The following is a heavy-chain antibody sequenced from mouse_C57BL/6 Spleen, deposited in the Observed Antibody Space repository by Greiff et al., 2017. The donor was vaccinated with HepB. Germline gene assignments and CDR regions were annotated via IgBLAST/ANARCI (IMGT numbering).Heavy chain of an antibody. CDR1: GYSFTGYY. CDR2: INPSTGGT. J-gene: IGHJ2*01. Sequence: EVQLKESGPELVKPGASVKISCKASGYSFTGYYMNWVKQSPEKSLEWIGEINPSTGGTTYNQKFKAKATLTVDKSSSTAYMQLKSLTSEDSAVYYCARSDLGDYWGQGTTLTVSS. CDR3: ARSDLGDY. V-gene: IGHV1-42*01. D-gene: IGHD3-3*01.